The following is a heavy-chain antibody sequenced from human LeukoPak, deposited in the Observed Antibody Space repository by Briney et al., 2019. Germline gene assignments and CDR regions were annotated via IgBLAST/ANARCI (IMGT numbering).Heavy chain of an antibody. CDR2: IIGSGGST. CDR3: AKVGGIAVAGFYYFDY. Sequence: PGGSLRLSCAASGFTFSSYAMSWVRQAPGKGLEWVSAIIGSGGSTYYADSVKGRFTISRDNSKNTLYLQMNSLRAEDTAVYYCAKVGGIAVAGFYYFDYWGQGTLVTVSS. D-gene: IGHD6-19*01. CDR1: GFTFSSYA. V-gene: IGHV3-23*01. J-gene: IGHJ4*02.